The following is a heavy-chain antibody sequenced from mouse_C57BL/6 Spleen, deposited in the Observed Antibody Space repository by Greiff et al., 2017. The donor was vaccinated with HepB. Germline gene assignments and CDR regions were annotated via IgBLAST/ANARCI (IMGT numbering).Heavy chain of an antibody. CDR1: GYSITSGYY. CDR2: ISYDGSN. D-gene: IGHD4-1*01. CDR3: ARGTGTIFAY. Sequence: DVQLQESGPGLVKPSQSLSLTCSVTGYSITSGYYWNWIRQFPGNKLEWMGYISYDGSNNYNPSLKNRISITRDTSKNQFFLKLNSVTTEDTATYYCARGTGTIFAYWGQGTLVTVSA. J-gene: IGHJ3*01. V-gene: IGHV3-6*01.